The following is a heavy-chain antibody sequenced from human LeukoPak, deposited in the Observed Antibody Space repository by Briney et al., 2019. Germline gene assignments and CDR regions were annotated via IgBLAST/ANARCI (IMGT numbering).Heavy chain of an antibody. CDR2: IYYSGNT. Sequence: PSETLSLTCTVSGSSISNYYWGWIRQAPGKGLEWIGSIYYSGNTYYNSCLKSGVTISLDTSKNQFSLNLFSVTAADTAMYYCTRANAYGLIDYWGQGTLVTVSS. CDR1: GSSISNYY. CDR3: TRANAYGLIDY. D-gene: IGHD3-10*01. V-gene: IGHV4-39*07. J-gene: IGHJ4*02.